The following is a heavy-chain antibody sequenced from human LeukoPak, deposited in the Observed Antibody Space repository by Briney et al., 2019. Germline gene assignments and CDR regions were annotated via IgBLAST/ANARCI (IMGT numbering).Heavy chain of an antibody. CDR3: AKSKEDCCGSFDP. D-gene: IGHD2-21*01. CDR2: ISSSGSTI. Sequence: GGSLRLSCAASGSTFSSYEMNWVRQAPGKGLEWVSYISSSGSTIYYADSVKGRFTISRDNAKNSLYLQMNSLRAEDTAVYYCAKSKEDCCGSFDPWGQGTLVTVSS. V-gene: IGHV3-48*03. J-gene: IGHJ5*02. CDR1: GSTFSSYE.